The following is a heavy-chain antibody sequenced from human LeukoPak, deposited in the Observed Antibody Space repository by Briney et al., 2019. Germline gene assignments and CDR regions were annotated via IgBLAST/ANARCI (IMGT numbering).Heavy chain of an antibody. CDR3: AHRSMITFGGVIAFDY. D-gene: IGHD3-16*02. CDR2: IYWDDDK. Sequence: SGPTLVKPTQTLTLTCTFSGFSLTTSGVGVGWIRQPPGKALEWLALIYWDDDKRYSPSLKSRLTITKDTSKNQVVLTMTNMDPVDTATYYCAHRSMITFGGVIAFDYWGQGTLVTVSS. V-gene: IGHV2-5*02. CDR1: GFSLTTSGVG. J-gene: IGHJ4*02.